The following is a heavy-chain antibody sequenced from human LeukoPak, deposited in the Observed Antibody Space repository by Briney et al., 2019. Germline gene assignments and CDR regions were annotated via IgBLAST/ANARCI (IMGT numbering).Heavy chain of an antibody. D-gene: IGHD6-6*01. Sequence: ASVKVSCKASGYTFTSYALHWVRQAPGQRLEWMGWINAGNGNTKYSQKFQGRVTITRDTSASTAYMELSSLRSEDTAVYYCTRVSIAARPDYFDYWGQGTLVTVSS. V-gene: IGHV1-3*01. CDR2: INAGNGNT. CDR1: GYTFTSYA. CDR3: TRVSIAARPDYFDY. J-gene: IGHJ4*02.